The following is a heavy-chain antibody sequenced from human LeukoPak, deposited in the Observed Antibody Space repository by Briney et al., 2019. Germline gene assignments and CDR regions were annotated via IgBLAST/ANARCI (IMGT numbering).Heavy chain of an antibody. CDR1: GYTFTGYY. D-gene: IGHD6-13*01. J-gene: IGHJ4*02. V-gene: IGHV1-2*02. Sequence: GASVKVSCKASGYTFTGYYMHWVRQAPGQGLEWMGWINPNSGGTNYAQKFQGRVTMTRDTSITTAYMELSRLRSDDTAVYYCAKGRVAAEEDYFDYWGQGTLVTVSS. CDR2: INPNSGGT. CDR3: AKGRVAAEEDYFDY.